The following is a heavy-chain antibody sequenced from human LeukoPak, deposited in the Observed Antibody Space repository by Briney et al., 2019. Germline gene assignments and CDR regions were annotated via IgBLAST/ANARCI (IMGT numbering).Heavy chain of an antibody. J-gene: IGHJ4*02. CDR1: GFTFSSYA. CDR3: ARGSIAARIFDY. V-gene: IGHV3-23*01. D-gene: IGHD6-6*01. Sequence: GGSLRLSCAASGFTFSSYAMSWVRQAPGKGLEWVSAISGSGGSTYYADSVKGRFTISRDNSKNMLYLQMNSLRAEDTAVYYCARGSIAARIFDYWGQGTLVTVSS. CDR2: ISGSGGST.